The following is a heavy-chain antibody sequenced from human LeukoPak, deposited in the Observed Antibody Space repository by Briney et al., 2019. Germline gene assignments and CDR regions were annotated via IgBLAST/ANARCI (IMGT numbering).Heavy chain of an antibody. D-gene: IGHD3-10*01. CDR1: GFTFDDYA. CDR3: AKDRSGNSYGHFDY. Sequence: GGSLRLSCAASGFTFDDYAMHWVRQAPGKGLEWVSGISWNSGSIGYADSVKGRFTISRDNAKNSLYLQMNSLRAEDTALYYCAKDRSGNSYGHFDYWGQGTLVTVSS. CDR2: ISWNSGSI. V-gene: IGHV3-9*01. J-gene: IGHJ4*02.